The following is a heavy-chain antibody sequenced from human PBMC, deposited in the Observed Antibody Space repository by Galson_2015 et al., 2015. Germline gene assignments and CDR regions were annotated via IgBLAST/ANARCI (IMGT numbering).Heavy chain of an antibody. J-gene: IGHJ4*02. V-gene: IGHV3-33*01. CDR2: IWFDASHK. CDR1: GFSFSDYG. D-gene: IGHD3-16*01. Sequence: SLRLSCAASGFSFSDYGMHWVRQAPGKGLEWAAVIWFDASHKYYADSVKGRFTISKDNSTNTLSLQMNSLRTEDTAVYYCARDLVGDLWGQGTLVIVSS. CDR3: ARDLVGDL.